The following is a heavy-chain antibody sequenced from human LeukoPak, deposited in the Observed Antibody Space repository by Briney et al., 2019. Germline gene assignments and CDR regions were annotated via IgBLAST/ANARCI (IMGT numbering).Heavy chain of an antibody. D-gene: IGHD5-12*01. J-gene: IGHJ4*02. Sequence: GGSLRLSCAASGFTFSSYSMNWVRQAPGKGLEWVSSISSSSSYIYYADSVKGRFTISRDNAKNSLYLQMNSLRAEDTAVYYCARDPSSGYAIPDYWGQGTLVTVSS. CDR3: ARDPSSGYAIPDY. V-gene: IGHV3-21*01. CDR1: GFTFSSYS. CDR2: ISSSSSYI.